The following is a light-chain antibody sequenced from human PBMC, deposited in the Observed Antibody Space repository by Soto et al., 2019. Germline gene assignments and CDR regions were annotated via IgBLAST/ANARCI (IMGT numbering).Light chain of an antibody. Sequence: AIRMTQSPSSFSASTGDRVTITCRASQGISSYLAWYQQKPGKAPKLLIYAASTLQSGVPSRFSGSGSGTDFTLTISCLQSEDFATYYCQQYYSFPQTFDQGTKVDI. CDR2: AAS. J-gene: IGKJ1*01. CDR1: QGISSY. CDR3: QQYYSFPQT. V-gene: IGKV1-8*01.